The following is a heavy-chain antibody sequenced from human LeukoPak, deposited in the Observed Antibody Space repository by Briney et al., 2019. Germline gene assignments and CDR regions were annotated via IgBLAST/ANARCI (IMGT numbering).Heavy chain of an antibody. Sequence: GRSLRLSCAASGFTFSSYAMHWVRQAPGKGLEWVAVISYDGSNKYYADSVKGRFTISRDNSKNTLYLQMNSLRAEDTAVYYCAREEHDYVWGSYRYYYYYGIDVWGQGTTVTVS. CDR2: ISYDGSNK. CDR1: GFTFSSYA. CDR3: AREEHDYVWGSYRYYYYYGIDV. J-gene: IGHJ6*02. D-gene: IGHD3-16*02. V-gene: IGHV3-30-3*01.